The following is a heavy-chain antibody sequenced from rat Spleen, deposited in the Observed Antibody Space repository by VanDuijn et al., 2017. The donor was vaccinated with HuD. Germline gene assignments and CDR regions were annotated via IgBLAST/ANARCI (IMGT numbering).Heavy chain of an antibody. CDR3: TTYSNCFPY. J-gene: IGHJ3*01. Sequence: EVQLVESGGGLVQPGRSMKLSCAASGFTFSNYYMAWVRQAPTKGLEWVASINYDGSSNYYRDPAKGRFTISRNNAKSTLSLQMDSLTSEDTATYYTTTYSNCFPYLYQGTLLTVAS. V-gene: IGHV5-20*01. CDR1: GFTFSNYY. CDR2: INYDGSSN.